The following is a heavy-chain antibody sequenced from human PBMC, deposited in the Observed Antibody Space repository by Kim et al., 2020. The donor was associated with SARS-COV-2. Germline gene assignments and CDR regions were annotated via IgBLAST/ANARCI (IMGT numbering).Heavy chain of an antibody. Sequence: SETLSLTCTVSGGSISSYYWSWIRQPPGKGLEWIGYIYYSGSTNYNPSLKSRVTISVDTSKNQFSLKLSSVTAADTAVYYCARLGTESGFDYWGQGTLVTVSS. D-gene: IGHD7-27*01. V-gene: IGHV4-59*08. J-gene: IGHJ4*02. CDR2: IYYSGST. CDR1: GGSISSYY. CDR3: ARLGTESGFDY.